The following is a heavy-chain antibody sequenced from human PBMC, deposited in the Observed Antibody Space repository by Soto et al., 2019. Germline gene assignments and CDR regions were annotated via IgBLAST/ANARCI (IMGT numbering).Heavy chain of an antibody. J-gene: IGHJ5*02. Sequence: LSRAASGCTFGSYAMSWVRQAPGKGLEWVSAISGSGGSTYYADYVKGRLTISRDNYKNTLYLQMNSLRAEDTAVHYCGSEGSPWGQGTLVTVSS. CDR2: ISGSGGST. CDR3: GSEGSP. V-gene: IGHV3-23*01. CDR1: GCTFGSYA. D-gene: IGHD3-10*01.